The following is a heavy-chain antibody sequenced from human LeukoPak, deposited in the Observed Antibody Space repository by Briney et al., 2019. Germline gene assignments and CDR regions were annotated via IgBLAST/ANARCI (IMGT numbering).Heavy chain of an antibody. D-gene: IGHD4-17*01. CDR1: GGTFSRYA. J-gene: IGHJ5*02. CDR2: IIPIFGTS. V-gene: IGHV1-69*01. Sequence: SVKVSCKGSGGTFSRYAFTWVRQAPGQGLEWMGGIIPIFGTSNYAQKFQGRVTISADESESTVYMELRRIRCEEADVYSCARYRDYDPRNWFDPWGQGTLVTVSS. CDR3: ARYRDYDPRNWFDP.